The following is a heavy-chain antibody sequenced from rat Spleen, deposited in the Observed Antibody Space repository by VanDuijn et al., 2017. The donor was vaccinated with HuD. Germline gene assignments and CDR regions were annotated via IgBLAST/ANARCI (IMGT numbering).Heavy chain of an antibody. D-gene: IGHD1-6*01. CDR1: GFTFSSFP. V-gene: IGHV5-27*01. Sequence: EVQLVESGGGLVQPGRSLKLSCAASGFTFSSFPMAWVRQAPKKGLEWVAYISSGGGGTYYPDSVEGRFTISRDNAESTLYLQMDSLRSEATATYYCASLMYTPDYLGVMDVWGQGASVTVSS. CDR2: ISSGGGGT. CDR3: ASLMYTPDYLGVMDV. J-gene: IGHJ4*01.